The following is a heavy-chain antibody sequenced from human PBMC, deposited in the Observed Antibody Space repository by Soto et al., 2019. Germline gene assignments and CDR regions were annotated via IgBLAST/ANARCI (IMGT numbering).Heavy chain of an antibody. CDR3: ARLRLRLGELSSPYYYYGMDV. CDR2: IYPGDSDT. Sequence: PGESLKISCKGSGYSFTSYWIGWVRQMPGKGLEWMGIIYPGDSDTRYSPSFQGQVTISADKSISTAYLQWSSLKASDTSMYYCARLRLRLGELSSPYYYYGMDVWGRGTTVTVSS. V-gene: IGHV5-51*01. D-gene: IGHD3-16*02. J-gene: IGHJ6*02. CDR1: GYSFTSYW.